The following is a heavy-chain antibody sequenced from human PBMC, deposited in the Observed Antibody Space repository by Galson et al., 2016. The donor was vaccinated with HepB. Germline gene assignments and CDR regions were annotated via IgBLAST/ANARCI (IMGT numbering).Heavy chain of an antibody. Sequence: SLRLSCAASGFTFEDYAMHWVRQVPGKGLEWVSGISWNSGNIAYADSVRGRFTISRDNSQNTLSLQMNSLRGEDTAVYYCARDLHDYVWGTSRLIFYGVDVWGQGTTVIVSS. D-gene: IGHD3-16*02. CDR3: ARDLHDYVWGTSRLIFYGVDV. CDR2: ISWNSGNI. CDR1: GFTFEDYA. V-gene: IGHV3-9*01. J-gene: IGHJ6*02.